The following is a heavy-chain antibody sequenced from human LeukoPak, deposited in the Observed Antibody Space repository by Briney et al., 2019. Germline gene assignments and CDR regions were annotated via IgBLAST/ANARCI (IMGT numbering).Heavy chain of an antibody. CDR2: ISYDGSNK. D-gene: IGHD6-19*01. CDR1: GFTFSSYG. CDR3: ARGLGNSGWYGLYY. V-gene: IGHV3-30*19. J-gene: IGHJ4*02. Sequence: PGGSLRLSCAASGFTFSSYGMHWVRQAPGKGLEWVAVISYDGSNKYYADSVKGRFTISRDNSRNTLYLQMNSLRAEDTAVYYCARGLGNSGWYGLYYWGQGTLVTVSS.